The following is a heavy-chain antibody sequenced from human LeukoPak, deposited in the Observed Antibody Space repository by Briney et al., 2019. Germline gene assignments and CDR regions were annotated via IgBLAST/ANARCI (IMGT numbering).Heavy chain of an antibody. Sequence: AGGSLRLSCAASGFTFSSYAMHWVRQAPGKGLEWVAVISYDGSNKYYADSVKGRFTISRDNSKNTLYLQMYSLRAEDTAVYYCARVNTSSYDYWGQGTLVTVSS. J-gene: IGHJ4*02. CDR3: ARVNTSSYDY. CDR1: GFTFSSYA. V-gene: IGHV3-30-3*01. D-gene: IGHD6-6*01. CDR2: ISYDGSNK.